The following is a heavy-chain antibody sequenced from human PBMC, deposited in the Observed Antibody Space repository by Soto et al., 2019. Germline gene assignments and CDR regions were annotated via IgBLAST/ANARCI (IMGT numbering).Heavy chain of an antibody. D-gene: IGHD2-15*01. J-gene: IGHJ4*02. CDR2: INTASYI. Sequence: EVLLVESGGGLVKPGGSLRLSCAASGFTFSTYSMNWVRQAPGKGLEWVSSINTASYIYYADSVKGRFTISRDDAKNSLYLQMNRLTDEDTAVYYCAREGGYCNGGGCRYFDYWGQGTLVTVSS. CDR3: AREGGYCNGGGCRYFDY. V-gene: IGHV3-21*01. CDR1: GFTFSTYS.